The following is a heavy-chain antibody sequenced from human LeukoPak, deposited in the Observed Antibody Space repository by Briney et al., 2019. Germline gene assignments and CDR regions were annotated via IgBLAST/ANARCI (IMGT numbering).Heavy chain of an antibody. CDR1: GYSFSNYW. D-gene: IGHD4-17*01. Sequence: GESLKISYKGSGYSFSNYWIGWVRQMPGKGLEWMGIIYPGDSDTRYSPSFQGQVTISADKSTRTAYLQWSSLKASDTAIYYCVRHEARVGDYGDYWGQGTLVTVSS. CDR2: IYPGDSDT. V-gene: IGHV5-51*01. J-gene: IGHJ4*02. CDR3: VRHEARVGDYGDY.